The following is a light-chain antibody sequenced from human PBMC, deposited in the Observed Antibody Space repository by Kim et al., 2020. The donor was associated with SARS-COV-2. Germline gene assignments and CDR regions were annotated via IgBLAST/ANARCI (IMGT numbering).Light chain of an antibody. CDR3: QYRQT. V-gene: IGKV1-5*01. J-gene: IGKJ1*01. CDR1: QYVTRG. CDR2: DAS. Sequence: GDRVTITCRDTQYVTRGLAWYQQKPGRAPKLLIYDASTLDRGVPSRFRGSGSGTEFALTSNSLQPDDFASYYCQYRQTFGQGTKEDFK.